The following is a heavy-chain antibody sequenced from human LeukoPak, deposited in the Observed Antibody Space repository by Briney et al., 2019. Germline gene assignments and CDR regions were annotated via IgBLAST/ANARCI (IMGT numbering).Heavy chain of an antibody. CDR2: IYYSGST. CDR3: ARLLYDFWSGYYPYYYYGMDV. V-gene: IGHV4-39*01. Sequence: PSETLSLTCTVSGGSISSSSYYWGWIRQPPGKGLKWIGSIYYSGSTYYNPSLKSRVTISVDTSKNQFSLKLSSVTAADTAVYYCARLLYDFWSGYYPYYYYGMDVWGQGTTVTVSS. CDR1: GGSISSSSYY. J-gene: IGHJ6*02. D-gene: IGHD3-3*01.